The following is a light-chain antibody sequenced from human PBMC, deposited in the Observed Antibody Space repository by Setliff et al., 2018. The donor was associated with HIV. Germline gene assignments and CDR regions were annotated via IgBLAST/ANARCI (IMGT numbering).Light chain of an antibody. CDR2: EVS. CDR3: SSYTSGSTLVV. V-gene: IGLV2-14*01. Sequence: QSALTQPASVSGSPGQSITISCAGTTSDVGGYNYVSWYQQHPGKAPKLMIYEVSNRPSGVSNRFSGSKSGNTASLTISGLQAEDEADYYCSSYTSGSTLVVFGTGTKVTVL. J-gene: IGLJ1*01. CDR1: TSDVGGYNY.